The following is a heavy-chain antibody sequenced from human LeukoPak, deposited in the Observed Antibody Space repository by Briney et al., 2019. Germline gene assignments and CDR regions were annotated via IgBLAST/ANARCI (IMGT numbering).Heavy chain of an antibody. D-gene: IGHD1-26*01. V-gene: IGHV3-15*01. CDR2: IKSKTDGGTT. Sequence: GGSLRLSCAASVFTLDDYGLSWVRQAPGKGLEWVGRIKSKTDGGTTDYAAPVKGRFTISRDDSKNTVYLQMNSLKTEDTAVYYCTTEEWELQGDYWGQGTLVTVSS. J-gene: IGHJ4*02. CDR3: TTEEWELQGDY. CDR1: VFTLDDYG.